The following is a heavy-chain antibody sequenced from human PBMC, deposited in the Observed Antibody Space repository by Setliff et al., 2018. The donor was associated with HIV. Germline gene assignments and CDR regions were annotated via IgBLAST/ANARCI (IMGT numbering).Heavy chain of an antibody. V-gene: IGHV3-9*01. CDR2: ISRNSGSI. CDR1: GFTFDDYA. Sequence: GGSLRLSCAASGFTFDDYAMHWVRQAPGKGLEWVSGISRNSGSIGYADSVKGRFTISRDNAKNSLYLQMNSLRAEYTALYYCAKAGCSSTSCHFDYWGQGTLVTVSS. CDR3: AKAGCSSTSCHFDY. J-gene: IGHJ4*02. D-gene: IGHD2-2*01.